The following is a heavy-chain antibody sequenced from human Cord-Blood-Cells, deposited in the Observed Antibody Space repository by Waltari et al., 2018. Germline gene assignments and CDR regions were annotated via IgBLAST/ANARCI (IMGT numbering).Heavy chain of an antibody. CDR2: INHSGST. CDR1: GGSFSGYY. CDR3: ARCRAGGGDPLALCGAFDI. D-gene: IGHD1-26*01. Sequence: QVQLQQWGAGLLKPSETLSLTCAVYGGSFSGYYWSWIRKPPGKGLEWIGEINHSGSTNYNPSLKSRVTISVDTSKNQFSLKRGSVTAADTAVYYCARCRAGGGDPLALCGAFDIWGQGTMVTVSS. V-gene: IGHV4-34*01. J-gene: IGHJ3*02.